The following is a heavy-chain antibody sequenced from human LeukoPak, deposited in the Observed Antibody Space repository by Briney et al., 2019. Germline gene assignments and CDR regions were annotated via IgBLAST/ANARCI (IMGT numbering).Heavy chain of an antibody. CDR2: ISYDGSNK. CDR1: GFTFSSYG. D-gene: IGHD2-2*01. V-gene: IGHV3-30*18. Sequence: GRSLRLSCAASGFTFSSYGMHWVRQAPGKGLEWVAVISYDGSNKYYADSVKGRFTISRDNSKNTLYLQMNSLRAEDTAVYYCAKEKLGYCSSTSCAMGYGMDVWGQGTTVTVSS. CDR3: AKEKLGYCSSTSCAMGYGMDV. J-gene: IGHJ6*02.